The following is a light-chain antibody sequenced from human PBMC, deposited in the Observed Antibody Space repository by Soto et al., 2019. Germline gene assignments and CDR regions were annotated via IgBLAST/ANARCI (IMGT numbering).Light chain of an antibody. J-gene: IGLJ1*01. V-gene: IGLV2-23*01. CDR3: WSYAVGRTYV. CDR1: SSDVGNYNL. Sequence: QSALTQPASVSGSPGQSITISCTGSSSDVGNYNLVSWYQQHPGKAPKLMIYEGTKWPSGVSNRFSGSKSGNTAYLTISGLQAEDEADYYCWSYAVGRTYVFGTGTKVTVL. CDR2: EGT.